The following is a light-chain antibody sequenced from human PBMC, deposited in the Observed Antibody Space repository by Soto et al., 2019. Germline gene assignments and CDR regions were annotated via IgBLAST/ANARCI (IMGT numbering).Light chain of an antibody. CDR3: QQRNIWPPVT. V-gene: IGKV3-11*01. Sequence: EIVLTQSPATLSLSPWERATLSCRASPSVTNFLAWYQQKPGQAPRLLIYGAFNRATGIPARFSGSGSGTHFTLTISSLEPEDFAVYYCQQRNIWPPVTFGQGTRLEIK. J-gene: IGKJ5*01. CDR2: GAF. CDR1: PSVTNF.